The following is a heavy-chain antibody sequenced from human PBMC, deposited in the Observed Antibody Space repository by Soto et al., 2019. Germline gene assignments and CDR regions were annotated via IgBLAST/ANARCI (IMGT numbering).Heavy chain of an antibody. CDR1: GFTFSSYA. J-gene: IGHJ6*02. D-gene: IGHD3-22*01. CDR2: ISGSGGSK. CDR3: AKDASYDSSGYYYTYYYGMDV. Sequence: GGSLRLSCAASGFTFSSYAMSWVRQAPGKGLEWVSAISGSGGSKYYADSVKGRFTISRDNSKNTLYLQMNSLRAEDTAVYYCAKDASYDSSGYYYTYYYGMDVWGQGTTVTVSS. V-gene: IGHV3-23*01.